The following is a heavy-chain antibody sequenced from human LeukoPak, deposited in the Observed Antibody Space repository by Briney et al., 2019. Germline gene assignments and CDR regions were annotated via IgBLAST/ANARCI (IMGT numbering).Heavy chain of an antibody. CDR1: GFTFSSYG. CDR2: ISSSSSYI. V-gene: IGHV3-21*01. CDR3: ARIGTYYYGSGSYSLYFDY. J-gene: IGHJ4*02. D-gene: IGHD3-10*01. Sequence: PGGSLRLSCAASGFTFSSYGMHWVRQAPGKGLEWVSSISSSSSYIYYADSVKGRFTISRDNAKNSLYLQMNSLRAEDTAVYYCARIGTYYYGSGSYSLYFDYWGQGTLVTVSS.